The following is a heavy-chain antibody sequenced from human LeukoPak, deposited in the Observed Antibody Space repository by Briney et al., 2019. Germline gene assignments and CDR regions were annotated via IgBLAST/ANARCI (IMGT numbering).Heavy chain of an antibody. Sequence: ASVKVSCKASGYTCTTYYMHWVRQAPGRGLEWMGIINASGGSTSYAQKFQGRVTMTRDTSTSTVYMELSSLRSEDTAVYSCARDPGSYGPSYYFDYWGQGTLVTVSS. V-gene: IGHV1-46*01. CDR2: INASGGST. D-gene: IGHD5-18*01. CDR3: ARDPGSYGPSYYFDY. J-gene: IGHJ4*02. CDR1: GYTCTTYY.